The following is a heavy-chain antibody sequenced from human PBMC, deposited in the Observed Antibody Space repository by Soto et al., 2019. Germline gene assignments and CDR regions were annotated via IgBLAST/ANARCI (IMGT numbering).Heavy chain of an antibody. CDR2: ISTYNSNT. CDR3: ARTHVQTSWPSTYSSGWYESGNWFDP. J-gene: IGHJ5*02. Sequence: ASVKVSCKASGYTFTSYGISWVRQAPGQRLKWIRWISTYNSNTNYAQKLQGRVTVTTDTSTSTAYMELRSLRSDDTAVYYCARTHVQTSWPSTYSSGWYESGNWFDPWGQGTLGTVSS. CDR1: GYTFTSYG. D-gene: IGHD6-19*01. V-gene: IGHV1-18*01.